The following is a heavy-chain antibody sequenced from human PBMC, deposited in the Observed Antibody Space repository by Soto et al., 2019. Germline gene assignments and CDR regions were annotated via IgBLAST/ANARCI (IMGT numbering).Heavy chain of an antibody. CDR3: ARDPLYCSSTSCYSIDY. CDR2: LWYDGSNK. D-gene: IGHD2-2*01. Sequence: QVQLVESGGGVVQPGRSLRLSCAASGFTFSSYGMHWVRQAPGKGLEWVAVLWYDGSNKYYADSVKGRFTISRDNSKNTLYLQMNSLRAEDTAVYYCARDPLYCSSTSCYSIDYWGQGTLVTVSS. CDR1: GFTFSSYG. V-gene: IGHV3-33*01. J-gene: IGHJ4*02.